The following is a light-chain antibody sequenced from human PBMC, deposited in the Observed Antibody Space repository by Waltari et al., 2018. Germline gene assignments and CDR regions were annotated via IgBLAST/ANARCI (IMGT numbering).Light chain of an antibody. V-gene: IGKV3-20*01. CDR2: DAS. CDR3: QQYGKSPWT. J-gene: IGKJ1*01. Sequence: EIVLTQSPGTLSLSPGERATLSCRASQTVIANYLAWFRQRPGQAPRLLVYDASRRATGIPDRFSGSGSGTDFTRTISRLEPEDFAVYYCQQYGKSPWTFGQGTKVEIK. CDR1: QTVIANY.